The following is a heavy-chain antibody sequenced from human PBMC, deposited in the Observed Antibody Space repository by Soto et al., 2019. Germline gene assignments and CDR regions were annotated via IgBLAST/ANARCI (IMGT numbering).Heavy chain of an antibody. Sequence: SETHSLTSTVSGGTIISGGYYWSWIRKHPGKGLEWIGYIYYSGSTNYNPSLKSRVTISVDTSKNQFSLKLSSVTAADTAVYYCARGVATTVTNYFDYWGQGTLVTVSS. D-gene: IGHD4-17*01. CDR3: ARGVATTVTNYFDY. CDR1: GGTIISGGYY. V-gene: IGHV4-61*08. J-gene: IGHJ4*02. CDR2: IYYSGST.